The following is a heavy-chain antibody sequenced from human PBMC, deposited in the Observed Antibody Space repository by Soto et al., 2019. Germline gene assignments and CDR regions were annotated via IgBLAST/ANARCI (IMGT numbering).Heavy chain of an antibody. D-gene: IGHD2-15*01. CDR3: AAFVVPASRNTDFDF. V-gene: IGHV4-39*01. CDR1: GISVSSNDYY. J-gene: IGHJ4*02. CDR2: LFYSGST. Sequence: PSETLSLTCTVSGISVSSNDYYWGWVRQSPGKGLDWIGNLFYSGSTFYNPSLRSRVTISADTSKNQFSLRLSSVTAADTAVYYCAAFVVPASRNTDFDFWGQGTLVTSP.